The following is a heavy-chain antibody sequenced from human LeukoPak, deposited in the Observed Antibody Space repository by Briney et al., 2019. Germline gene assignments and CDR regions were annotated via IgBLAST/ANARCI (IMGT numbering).Heavy chain of an antibody. V-gene: IGHV4-34*01. Sequence: SETLSLTCAVYVGSFSGYYWSWIRQPPGKGLEWIGEINHSGSTNYNPSLKSRVTISVDTSKNQFSLKLSSVTAADTAVYYCARVQTYYDFWSGYSTRGYYYYMDVWGKGTTVTVSS. CDR1: VGSFSGYY. CDR3: ARVQTYYDFWSGYSTRGYYYYMDV. D-gene: IGHD3-3*01. J-gene: IGHJ6*03. CDR2: INHSGST.